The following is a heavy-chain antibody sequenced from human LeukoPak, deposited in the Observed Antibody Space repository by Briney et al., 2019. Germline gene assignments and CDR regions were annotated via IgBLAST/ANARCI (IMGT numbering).Heavy chain of an antibody. CDR3: ARSRSAGTTWYFDY. V-gene: IGHV4-59*01. Sequence: SETLSLTCTVSGGSISSYYWSWIRQPPGKGLEWIGYIYYSGSTNYNPSLKSRVTISVDTSKNQFSLKLSSVTAADTAVYYCARSRSAGTTWYFDYWGQGTLVTVSS. D-gene: IGHD1-1*01. CDR2: IYYSGST. J-gene: IGHJ4*02. CDR1: GGSISSYY.